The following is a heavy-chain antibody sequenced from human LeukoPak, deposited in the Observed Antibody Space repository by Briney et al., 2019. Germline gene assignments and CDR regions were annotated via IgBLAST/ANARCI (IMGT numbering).Heavy chain of an antibody. J-gene: IGHJ4*02. CDR1: GYSFTNYW. CDR2: IDPTDSYT. CDR3: ARHYGSGSPLDH. D-gene: IGHD3-10*01. Sequence: AESLKISCKGSGYSFTNYWITWVRQMPGKGLEWLGRIDPTDSYTNYSPSFQGHVTISADKSISSAYLQWSSLKTSDTAMYYCARHYGSGSPLDHWGQGTLVTVSS. V-gene: IGHV5-10-1*01.